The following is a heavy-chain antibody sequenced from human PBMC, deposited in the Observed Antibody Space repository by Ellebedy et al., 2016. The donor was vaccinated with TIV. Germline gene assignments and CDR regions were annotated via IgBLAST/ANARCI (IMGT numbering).Heavy chain of an antibody. Sequence: GESLKISCAASGFTFSNSRRHWVRQAPGKGLDWVSSIITIRSFIYYADSVKGRFTISRDNAKNSLYLQMNSLRAEDTAVYYCARVCGRSAICLDDWGQGTLVTVSS. CDR1: GFTFSNSR. CDR3: ARVCGRSAICLDD. D-gene: IGHD2-21*01. J-gene: IGHJ4*02. CDR2: IITIRSFI. V-gene: IGHV3-21*01.